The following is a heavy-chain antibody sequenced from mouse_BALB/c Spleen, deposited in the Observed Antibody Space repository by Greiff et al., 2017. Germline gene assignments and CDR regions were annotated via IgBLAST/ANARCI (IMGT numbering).Heavy chain of an antibody. D-gene: IGHD1-1*02. Sequence: VQLQESGPGLVQPSQSLSITCTVSGFSFTSYGVHWVRQSPGKGLEWLGVIWSGGSTDYNAAFISRLSISKDNSKSQVFFKMNSLQANDTAIYYCARRGGSFYYCAMDYGGQGTSVTVSS. CDR1: GFSFTSYG. CDR3: ARRGGSFYYCAMDY. J-gene: IGHJ4*01. V-gene: IGHV2-2*02. CDR2: IWSGGST.